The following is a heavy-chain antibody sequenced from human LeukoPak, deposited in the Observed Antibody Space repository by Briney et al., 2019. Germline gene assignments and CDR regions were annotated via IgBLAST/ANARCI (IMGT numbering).Heavy chain of an antibody. D-gene: IGHD3-10*01. CDR3: ARGSSPGIWFGEY. CDR2: ISSTGGTI. CDR1: GFTFRNYL. J-gene: IGHJ4*02. V-gene: IGHV3-48*01. Sequence: GGSLRLSCAASGFTFRNYLMNWVRQAPGKGLEWVSFISSTGGTIYYADSVKGRFTISRDNSKNTLYLQMNSLRAEDTAVYYCARGSSPGIWFGEYWGQGTLVTVSS.